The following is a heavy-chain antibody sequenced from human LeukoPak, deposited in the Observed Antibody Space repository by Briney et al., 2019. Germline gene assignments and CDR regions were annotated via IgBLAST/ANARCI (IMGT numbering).Heavy chain of an antibody. V-gene: IGHV3-7*01. Sequence: SGGSLRLSCAASGFTISAYWMTWVRQAPGKGLEGVANINRDGSEKYYVDSVKGRFTISRDNAKNSLYLQMNSLRAEDTAMYYCARDLYNREDYCGQGTLVTVSS. CDR2: INRDGSEK. CDR1: GFTISAYW. D-gene: IGHD1-1*01. CDR3: ARDLYNREDY. J-gene: IGHJ4*02.